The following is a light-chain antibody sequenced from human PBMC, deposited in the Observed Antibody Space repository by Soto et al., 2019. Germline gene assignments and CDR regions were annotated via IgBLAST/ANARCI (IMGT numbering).Light chain of an antibody. V-gene: IGKV3-11*01. J-gene: IGKJ1*01. CDR2: DAS. Sequence: EIVLTQSPATLSLSPVERATLSFRASQSVSSYLAWYQQKPGQAPRLLIYDASNRATGIPARFSGSGSGTDFTLTISSLQAEDVAVYYCQQYYSTRTFGQGTKVDIK. CDR1: QSVSSY. CDR3: QQYYSTRT.